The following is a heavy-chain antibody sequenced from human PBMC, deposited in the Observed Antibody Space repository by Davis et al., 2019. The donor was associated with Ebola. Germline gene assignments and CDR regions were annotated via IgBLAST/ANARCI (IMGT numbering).Heavy chain of an antibody. CDR1: GYTFTSYA. J-gene: IGHJ4*02. CDR2: INAGNGNT. D-gene: IGHD4-17*01. Sequence: AASVKVSCKASGYTFTSYAMHWVRQAPGQRLEWMGWINAGNGNTKYSQKFQGRVTITADKSTSTAYMELSSLRSEDTAVYYCASDDYGDLSFHYWGQGTLVTVSS. V-gene: IGHV1-3*01. CDR3: ASDDYGDLSFHY.